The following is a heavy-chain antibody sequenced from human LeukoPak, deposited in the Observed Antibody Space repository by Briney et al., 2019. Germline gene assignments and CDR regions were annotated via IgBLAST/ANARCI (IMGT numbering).Heavy chain of an antibody. J-gene: IGHJ4*02. CDR3: ARDQQWLVLQKNFDH. D-gene: IGHD6-19*01. CDR1: GYTFTSYY. Sequence: ASVKVSCKASGYTFTSYYMHWVRQAPGQGLEWMGWINPNSGGTNYAQKFQGRVTMTRDTSISTAYMELSRLRSDDTAVYYCARDQQWLVLQKNFDHWGQGTLVTVSS. V-gene: IGHV1-2*02. CDR2: INPNSGGT.